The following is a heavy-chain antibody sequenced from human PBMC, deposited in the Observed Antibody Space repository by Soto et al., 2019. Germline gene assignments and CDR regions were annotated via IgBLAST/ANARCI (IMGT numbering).Heavy chain of an antibody. V-gene: IGHV5-51*01. J-gene: IGHJ5*02. CDR3: ARPPLPGYSILFNS. CDR2: VYPRDSDT. D-gene: IGHD2-15*01. Sequence: GESRKISWKASGYIFIDYWIGWVRQMPGKGLEWMGIVYPRDSDTRYSPSFQGQVTISADRSTGTAFLQWRSLKASDTALYYCARPPLPGYSILFNSWGQGTLVTVSS. CDR1: GYIFIDYW.